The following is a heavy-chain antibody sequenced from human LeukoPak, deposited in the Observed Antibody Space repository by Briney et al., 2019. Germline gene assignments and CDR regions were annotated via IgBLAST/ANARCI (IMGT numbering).Heavy chain of an antibody. V-gene: IGHV3-30-3*01. CDR1: GFTFSSYA. D-gene: IGHD5-18*01. CDR3: ARDSGYSYGTPYYFDY. Sequence: GGSLRLSCAASGFTFSSYAMHWVRQAPGKGLEWVAVISYDGSNKYYADSVKGRFTISRDNSKNTLYLQMNSLRAEDAAVYYCARDSGYSYGTPYYFDYWGQGTLVTDSS. CDR2: ISYDGSNK. J-gene: IGHJ4*02.